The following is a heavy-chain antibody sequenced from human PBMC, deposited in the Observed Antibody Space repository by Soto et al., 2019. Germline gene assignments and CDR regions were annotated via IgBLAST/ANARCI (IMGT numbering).Heavy chain of an antibody. Sequence: GGSLRLSCAASGFTFSSYSMNWVRQAPGKGLEWVSSISSSSSYIYYADSVKGRFTISRDNAKNSLYLQMNSLRAEDTAVYYCARDSLETLRWPYDAFDIWGQGTMVTVSS. V-gene: IGHV3-21*01. CDR1: GFTFSSYS. J-gene: IGHJ3*02. CDR2: ISSSSSYI. CDR3: ARDSLETLRWPYDAFDI. D-gene: IGHD4-17*01.